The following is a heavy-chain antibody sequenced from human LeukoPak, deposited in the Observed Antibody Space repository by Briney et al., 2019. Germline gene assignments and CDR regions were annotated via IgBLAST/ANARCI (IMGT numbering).Heavy chain of an antibody. V-gene: IGHV3-23*01. J-gene: IGHJ4*02. CDR3: AKDRLKLVVITPIDY. CDR1: GFTFSSYG. CDR2: ISNSGGST. Sequence: PGGSLRLSCAASGFTFSSYGMSWVRQAPGKGLEWVSVISNSGGSTDYADSVKGRFTISRDNSKNTLYLQMNSLRAEDTAVYYCAKDRLKLVVITPIDYWGQGTLVTVSS. D-gene: IGHD3-22*01.